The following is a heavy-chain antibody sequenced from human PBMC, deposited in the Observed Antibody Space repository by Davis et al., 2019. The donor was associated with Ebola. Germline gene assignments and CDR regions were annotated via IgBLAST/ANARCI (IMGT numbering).Heavy chain of an antibody. Sequence: ASVKVSCKASGGTFSSYAISWVRQAPGQGLEWMGWINPNSGDTKYAQKFQGRVTVTRDTSIRTAYMELPRLRSDDTAVLFCTRGSGFWSGYFTAHFEFWGQGTLVTVSS. CDR3: TRGSGFWSGYFTAHFEF. J-gene: IGHJ4*01. CDR1: GGTFSSYA. CDR2: INPNSGDT. D-gene: IGHD3-3*01. V-gene: IGHV1-2*02.